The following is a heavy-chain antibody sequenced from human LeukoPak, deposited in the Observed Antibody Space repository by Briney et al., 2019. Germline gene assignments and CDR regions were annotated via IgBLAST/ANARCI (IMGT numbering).Heavy chain of an antibody. D-gene: IGHD4-17*01. Sequence: PSETLSLTCAVYGGSFSGYYWSWIRQPPGKGLEWIGEINHSGSTNYNPSLKSRVTISVDTSKNQFSLKLSSVTAADTAVYYCARGRRGRVTIAFDIWGQGTMVTVSS. V-gene: IGHV4-34*01. CDR3: ARGRRGRVTIAFDI. CDR1: GGSFSGYY. J-gene: IGHJ3*02. CDR2: INHSGST.